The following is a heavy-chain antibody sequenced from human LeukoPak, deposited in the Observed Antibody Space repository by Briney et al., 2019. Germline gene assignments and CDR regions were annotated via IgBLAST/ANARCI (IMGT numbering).Heavy chain of an antibody. J-gene: IGHJ4*02. CDR1: GFTFSSYA. CDR3: ARRSGPTRYFDY. CDR2: ISGSGGTT. D-gene: IGHD1-26*01. Sequence: GSLRLSCAASGFTFSSYAMSWVRPAPGKGLEWVSAISGSGGTTYYADSVKGRFTISRDNSKNTLYLQMNSLRAEDTAVYYCARRSGPTRYFDYWGQGTLVTVSS. V-gene: IGHV3-23*01.